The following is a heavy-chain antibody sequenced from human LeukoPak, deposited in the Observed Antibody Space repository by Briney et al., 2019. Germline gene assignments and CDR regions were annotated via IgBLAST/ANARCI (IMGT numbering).Heavy chain of an antibody. D-gene: IGHD3-3*01. J-gene: IGHJ4*02. CDR2: IRSKAYGGTT. CDR1: GFTFGDYA. Sequence: GGSLRLSCTASGFTFGDYAMSWVRQAPGKGLEWVGFIRSKAYGGTTEYAASVKGRFTISRDDSKSIACLQMNSLKTEDTAVYYCTRCYDFWSGYACFDYWGQGTLVTVSS. V-gene: IGHV3-49*04. CDR3: TRCYDFWSGYACFDY.